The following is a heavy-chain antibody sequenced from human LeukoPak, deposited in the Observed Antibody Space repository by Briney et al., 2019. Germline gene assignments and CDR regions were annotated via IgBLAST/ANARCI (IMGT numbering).Heavy chain of an antibody. CDR1: GFTFSSYG. CDR3: AKAGRIFGVVIGDY. D-gene: IGHD3-3*01. J-gene: IGHJ4*02. V-gene: IGHV3-30*02. CDR2: IRYDGSNK. Sequence: GGSLRLSCAASGFTFSSYGMHWVRQAPGKGLEWVAFIRYDGSNKYYADSVKGRFTISRDNSKNTLYLQVNSLRAEDTAVYYCAKAGRIFGVVIGDYWGQGTLVTVSS.